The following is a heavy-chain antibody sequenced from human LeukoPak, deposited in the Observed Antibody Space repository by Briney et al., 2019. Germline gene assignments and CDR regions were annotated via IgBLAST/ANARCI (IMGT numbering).Heavy chain of an antibody. Sequence: PGGSLRLSCAASGFTFNTYAMTWVRQAPGKGLEWDSDISESGGSTYYEDSVQGRFTISRDNSKNTLYLQMNSLRVEDTAIYFCAKAGSDWYYFDSWGQGTLVTVSS. CDR3: AKAGSDWYYFDS. CDR1: GFTFNTYA. CDR2: ISESGGST. D-gene: IGHD6-19*01. V-gene: IGHV3-23*01. J-gene: IGHJ4*02.